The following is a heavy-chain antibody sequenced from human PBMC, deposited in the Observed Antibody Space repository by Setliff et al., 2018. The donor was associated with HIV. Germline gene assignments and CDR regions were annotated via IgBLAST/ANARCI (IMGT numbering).Heavy chain of an antibody. V-gene: IGHV1-3*01. CDR3: ALIRLGAVAGFDY. D-gene: IGHD6-19*01. Sequence: ASVKVSCKASGYTFTSYAIHWVRQAPGQRLEWMGWINAGNGNTKYSQKFQGRVTFTGDTSASTAYMELSSLRSQDTAVYYCALIRLGAVAGFDYWGQGTLGTVS. J-gene: IGHJ4*02. CDR2: INAGNGNT. CDR1: GYTFTSYA.